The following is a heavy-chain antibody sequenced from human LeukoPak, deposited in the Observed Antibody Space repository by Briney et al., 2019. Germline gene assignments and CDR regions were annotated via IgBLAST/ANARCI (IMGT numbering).Heavy chain of an antibody. CDR3: ARDFGWGSSWPMGAFDI. CDR1: GYTFTSYG. Sequence: SVKVSCKASGYTFTSYGISWVRQAPGQALEWMGWISAYNGNTNYAQKLQGRVTMTTDTSTSTAYMELRSLRSDDTAVYYCARDFGWGSSWPMGAFDIWGQGTMVAVSS. D-gene: IGHD6-13*01. V-gene: IGHV1-18*04. CDR2: ISAYNGNT. J-gene: IGHJ3*02.